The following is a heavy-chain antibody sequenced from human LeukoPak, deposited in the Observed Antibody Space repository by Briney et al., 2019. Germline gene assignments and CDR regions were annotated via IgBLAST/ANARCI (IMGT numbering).Heavy chain of an antibody. CDR1: GFTLSNYG. CDR2: ISSSGDST. Sequence: PGGSLRLSCAASGFTLSNYGLSWVRQAPGKGLEWVSHISSSGDSTYYADSVKGRFTISRDNSKSTLYLQMNSLRAEDTAVYYCAKIPRGGYMDVWGKGTTVTVSS. V-gene: IGHV3-23*01. CDR3: AKIPRGGYMDV. J-gene: IGHJ6*03. D-gene: IGHD2-15*01.